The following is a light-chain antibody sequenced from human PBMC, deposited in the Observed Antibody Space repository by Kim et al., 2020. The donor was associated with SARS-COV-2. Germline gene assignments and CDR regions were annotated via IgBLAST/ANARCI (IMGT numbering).Light chain of an antibody. CDR1: QSISSW. J-gene: IGKJ1*01. V-gene: IGKV1-5*03. Sequence: SASVGDRVTITCRASQSISSWLAWYQQKPGQAPKLLIYKASTLEIGVPSRFGGSGSGTEFTLTINNLQPDDFATYFCQQYSSFWTFGQGTKVDIK. CDR2: KAS. CDR3: QQYSSFWT.